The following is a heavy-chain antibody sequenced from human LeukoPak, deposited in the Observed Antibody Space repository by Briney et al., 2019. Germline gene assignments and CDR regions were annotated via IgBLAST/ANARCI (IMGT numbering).Heavy chain of an antibody. CDR3: ARIRGGRSGEYDDAFDI. D-gene: IGHD3-16*01. Sequence: PSETLSLTCTVSGVSISSSYSYWGWIRQAPGKGLEWVANIKQDGSEKYYVDSVKGRFTISRDNAKNSLYLQMNSLRAEDTAVYYCARIRGGRSGEYDDAFDIWGQGTMVTVSS. J-gene: IGHJ3*02. CDR2: IKQDGSEK. CDR1: GVSISSSYS. V-gene: IGHV3-7*01.